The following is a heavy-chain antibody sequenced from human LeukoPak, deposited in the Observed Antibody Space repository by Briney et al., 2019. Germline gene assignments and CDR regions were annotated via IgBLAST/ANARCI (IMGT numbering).Heavy chain of an antibody. Sequence: GASVKVSCKASGYTFSSYYMHWVRQAPGQGLEWMGIINPSGGSTSYAQKFQGRVTMTRDMSTSTVYMELSSLRSEDTAVYYCAREGAYYYDSSGRSYYFDYWGQGTLVTVSS. CDR1: GYTFSSYY. D-gene: IGHD3-22*01. J-gene: IGHJ4*02. V-gene: IGHV1-46*01. CDR2: INPSGGST. CDR3: AREGAYYYDSSGRSYYFDY.